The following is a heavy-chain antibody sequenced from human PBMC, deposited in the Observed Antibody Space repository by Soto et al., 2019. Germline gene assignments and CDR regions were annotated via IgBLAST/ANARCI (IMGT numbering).Heavy chain of an antibody. Sequence: TGRSLRLSCAASGFTFSVYYMIWIRQAPGKGLEWVSYISSSGSTIYYADSVKGRFTISRDNAKNSLYLQMNSLRAEDTAVYYCARANYGSGFYYYGMDVWGQGTTVTVSS. CDR1: GFTFSVYY. CDR2: ISSSGSTI. V-gene: IGHV3-11*01. CDR3: ARANYGSGFYYYGMDV. D-gene: IGHD3-10*01. J-gene: IGHJ6*02.